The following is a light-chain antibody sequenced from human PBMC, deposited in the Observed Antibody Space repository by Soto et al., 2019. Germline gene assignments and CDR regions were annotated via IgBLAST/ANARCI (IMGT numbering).Light chain of an antibody. Sequence: EIVLTQSPGTLSLSPGERATLSCRASQSVSSSYLAWYQHKPGQAPRLLIYGASSRATGIPDRFSGSGSETDCSLTISRLEPEDFAVYYCQQYGSSSWTFGQGTKVEIK. CDR2: GAS. CDR3: QQYGSSSWT. J-gene: IGKJ1*01. V-gene: IGKV3-20*01. CDR1: QSVSSSY.